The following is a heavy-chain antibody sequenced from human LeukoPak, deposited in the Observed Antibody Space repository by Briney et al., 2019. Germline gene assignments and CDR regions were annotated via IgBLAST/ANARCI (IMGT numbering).Heavy chain of an antibody. CDR2: IIPIFGTA. V-gene: IGHV1-69*06. D-gene: IGHD4-17*01. CDR3: AREIMRDYGDYDGGYYYYYMDV. CDR1: GGTFSSYA. J-gene: IGHJ6*03. Sequence: GASVKVSCKASGGTFSSYAISWVRQAPGQGLEWMGGIIPIFGTANYAQKFQGRVTITADKSTSTAYMELSSLRSEDTAVYYCAREIMRDYGDYDGGYYYYYMDVWGKGTTVTVSS.